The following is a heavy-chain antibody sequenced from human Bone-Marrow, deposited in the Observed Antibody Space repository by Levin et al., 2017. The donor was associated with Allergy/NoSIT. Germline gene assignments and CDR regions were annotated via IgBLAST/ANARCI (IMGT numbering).Heavy chain of an antibody. V-gene: IGHV5-51*01. J-gene: IGHJ4*02. CDR2: IYPGDSDT. Sequence: PGGSLRLSCKGSGYSFTSYWIGWVRQMPGKGLEWMGIIYPGDSDTSYSASFQGQVTISADKSNSTAYLQWSSLKASDTAMYYCARLRTDMAPPDYWGQGTLVTVSS. CDR3: ARLRTDMAPPDY. CDR1: GYSFTSYW. D-gene: IGHD3-9*01.